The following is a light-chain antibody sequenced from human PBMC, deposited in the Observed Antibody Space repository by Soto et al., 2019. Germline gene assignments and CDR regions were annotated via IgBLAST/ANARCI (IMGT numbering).Light chain of an antibody. V-gene: IGLV1-47*01. CDR2: RNN. CDR3: AVWDDSLSGRV. CDR1: SFNIGNNY. Sequence: QSVLTQPPSASGTPGQRVTISCSGSSFNIGNNYVYWYQHLPGTAPKLLISRNNQRPSGVPDRFSGSTSGTSASLAINGLRSEDEADYYCAVWDDSLSGRVFGGGTKLTVL. J-gene: IGLJ3*02.